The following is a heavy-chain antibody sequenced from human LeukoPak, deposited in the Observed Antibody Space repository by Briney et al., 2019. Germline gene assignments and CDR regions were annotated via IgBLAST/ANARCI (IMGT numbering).Heavy chain of an antibody. CDR2: ISWNSGSI. J-gene: IGHJ4*02. CDR1: GFTFDDYA. V-gene: IGHV3-9*01. Sequence: PGGSLRLSCAASGFTFDDYAMHWVRQAPGEGLEWVSGISWNSGSIGYADSVNGRFTISRDNAKNSLYLQMNSLRAEDTALYYCAKDIGRGVSPTGKGTYYYGSAFEYYFDYWGQGTLVTVSS. D-gene: IGHD3-10*01. CDR3: AKDIGRGVSPTGKGTYYYGSAFEYYFDY.